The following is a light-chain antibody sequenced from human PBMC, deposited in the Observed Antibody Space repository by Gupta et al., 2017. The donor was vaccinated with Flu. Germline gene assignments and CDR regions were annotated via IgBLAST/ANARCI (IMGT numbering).Light chain of an antibody. CDR2: QAS. J-gene: IGKJ1*01. CDR3: QQYNYFPET. CDR1: SGISR. V-gene: IGKV1-5*03. Sequence: SGISRFDWNPQRPGYTHILIIHQASTSESGAPSRFRGSGCGTDCTSTIISLQPDDSGGYSCQQYNYFPETFGQGTKVEIK.